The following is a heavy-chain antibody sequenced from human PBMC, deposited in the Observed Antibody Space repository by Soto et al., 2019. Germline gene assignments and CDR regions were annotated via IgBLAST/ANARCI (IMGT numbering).Heavy chain of an antibody. D-gene: IGHD4-17*01. Sequence: ASETLSLTCAVSGGSISSGGYSWSWIRQPPGKGLEWIGYIYHSGSTYYNPSLKSRVTISVDRSKNQFSLKLSSVTAADTAVYYCARLLTDDYGDYYYYYGMDVWGKGTTVTVSS. J-gene: IGHJ6*04. CDR3: ARLLTDDYGDYYYYYGMDV. V-gene: IGHV4-30-2*01. CDR2: IYHSGST. CDR1: GGSISSGGYS.